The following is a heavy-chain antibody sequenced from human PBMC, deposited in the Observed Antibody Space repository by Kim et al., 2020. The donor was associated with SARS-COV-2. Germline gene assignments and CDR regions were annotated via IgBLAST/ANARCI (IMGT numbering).Heavy chain of an antibody. D-gene: IGHD2-2*01. CDR3: AKDGGPIVVPAAKFDY. J-gene: IGHJ4*02. Sequence: GGSLRLSCAASGFTFSSYAMSWVRQAPGKGLEWVSAISGSGGSTYYADSVKGRFTISRDNSKNTLYLQMNSLRAEDTAVYYCAKDGGPIVVPAAKFDYWGQGTLVTVSS. V-gene: IGHV3-23*01. CDR1: GFTFSSYA. CDR2: ISGSGGST.